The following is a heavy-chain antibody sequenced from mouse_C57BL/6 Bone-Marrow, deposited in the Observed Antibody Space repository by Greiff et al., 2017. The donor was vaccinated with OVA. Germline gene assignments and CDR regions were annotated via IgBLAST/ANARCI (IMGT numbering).Heavy chain of an antibody. CDR1: GYTFTSYW. D-gene: IGHD3-3*01. V-gene: IGHV1-59*01. Sequence: QVQLQQPGAELVRPGTSVKLSCKASGYTFTSYWMHWVKQRPGQGLEWIGVIDPSDSYTNYNQKFKGKATLTVDTSSSTAYMQLSSLTSEDSAVYDCASGRDSPLAYWGQGTLVTVSA. J-gene: IGHJ3*01. CDR3: ASGRDSPLAY. CDR2: IDPSDSYT.